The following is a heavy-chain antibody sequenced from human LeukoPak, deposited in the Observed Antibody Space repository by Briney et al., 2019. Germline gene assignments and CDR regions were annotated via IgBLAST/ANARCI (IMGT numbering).Heavy chain of an antibody. CDR2: IYYSGST. Sequence: PSETLSLTCTVSGGSISSANYHWGWIRQPPGKGLEWIGSIYYSGSTYYNPSLKSRVTISVDTSKNQFSLKLSSVTAADTAVYYCARHGPDYGDFGYWYFDLWGRGTLVTVSS. CDR3: ARHGPDYGDFGYWYFDL. V-gene: IGHV4-39*01. J-gene: IGHJ2*01. CDR1: GGSISSANYH. D-gene: IGHD4-17*01.